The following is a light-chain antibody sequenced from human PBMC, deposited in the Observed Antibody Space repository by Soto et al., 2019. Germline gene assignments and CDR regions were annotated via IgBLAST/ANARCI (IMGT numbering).Light chain of an antibody. CDR2: EAS. J-gene: IGKJ5*01. CDR3: QKRGNWPH. CDR1: QSVSSSY. Sequence: EIVLTQSPGTLSLSPVERATLSCMASQSVSSSYLAWYQQRPGQAPRLLIYEASSRATGVPARFIGSGSGTDFTLTISSLEPEDFAIYYCQKRGNWPHFGQGTRLEIK. V-gene: IGKV3D-20*02.